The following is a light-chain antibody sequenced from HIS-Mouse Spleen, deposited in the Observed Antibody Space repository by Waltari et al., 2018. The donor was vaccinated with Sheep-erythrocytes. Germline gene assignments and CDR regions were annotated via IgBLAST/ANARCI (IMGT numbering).Light chain of an antibody. CDR1: QSLLHSNGYNE. CDR3: MQALQTPIFT. Sequence: DIVMTQSPLPLPVTPGEPASISCRSSQSLLHSNGYNELDWYLQKPGQSPQLLIYLGSNRASGVPDRFSGSGSGTDFTLKISRVEAEDVGVYYCMQALQTPIFTFGPGTKVDIK. CDR2: LGS. V-gene: IGKV2-28*01. J-gene: IGKJ3*01.